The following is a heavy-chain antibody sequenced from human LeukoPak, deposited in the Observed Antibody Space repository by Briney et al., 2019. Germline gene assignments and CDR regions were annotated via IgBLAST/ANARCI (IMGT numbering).Heavy chain of an antibody. D-gene: IGHD3-10*01. CDR3: TLPWGSGSYYDY. CDR2: IKSKTDGGTT. Sequence: GGSLRLSCAASGFTFSNAWMNWVRQAPGKGLEWVGHIKSKTDGGTTDYAAPVKGRFTISRDDSKNTLFLQMNSLKTEDTAVYYCTLPWGSGSYYDYWGQGTLVTVSS. J-gene: IGHJ4*02. CDR1: GFTFSNAW. V-gene: IGHV3-15*01.